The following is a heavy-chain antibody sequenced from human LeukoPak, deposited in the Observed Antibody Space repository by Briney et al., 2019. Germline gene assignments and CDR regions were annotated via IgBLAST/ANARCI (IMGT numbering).Heavy chain of an antibody. CDR2: MNPNSGNT. J-gene: IGHJ4*02. D-gene: IGHD5-18*01. Sequence: GASVKASCKASGYTFTSYDINWVRQATGQGLEWMGWMNPNSGNTGYAQKFQGRVTITRNTSISTAYMELSSLRSEDTAVYYCARGYSYQTEPFDYWGQGTLVTVSS. V-gene: IGHV1-8*03. CDR1: GYTFTSYD. CDR3: ARGYSYQTEPFDY.